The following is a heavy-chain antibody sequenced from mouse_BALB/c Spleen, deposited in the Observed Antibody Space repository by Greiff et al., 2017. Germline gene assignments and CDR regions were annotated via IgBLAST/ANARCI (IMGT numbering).Heavy chain of an antibody. J-gene: IGHJ3*01. D-gene: IGHD1-1*01. CDR2: IDPANGNT. V-gene: IGHV14-3*02. Sequence: EVKLMESGAELVKPGASVKLSCTASGFNIKDTYMHWVKQRPEQGLEWIGRIDPANGNTKYDPKFQGKATITADTSSNTAYLQLSSLTSEDTAVYYCARDYYGSSYDAYWGQGTLVTVSA. CDR3: ARDYYGSSYDAY. CDR1: GFNIKDTY.